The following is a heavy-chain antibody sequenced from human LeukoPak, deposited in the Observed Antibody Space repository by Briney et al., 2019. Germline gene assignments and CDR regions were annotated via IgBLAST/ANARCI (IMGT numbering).Heavy chain of an antibody. J-gene: IGHJ5*02. Sequence: RSLRLSCAASGFTFSSYAMSWVRQAPGKGLEWVSAISGSGGSTYYADSVKGRFTISRDNSKNTLYLQMNSLRAEDTAVYYCAKSMVRGVNNWFDPWGQGTLVTVSS. D-gene: IGHD3-10*01. V-gene: IGHV3-23*01. CDR1: GFTFSSYA. CDR3: AKSMVRGVNNWFDP. CDR2: ISGSGGST.